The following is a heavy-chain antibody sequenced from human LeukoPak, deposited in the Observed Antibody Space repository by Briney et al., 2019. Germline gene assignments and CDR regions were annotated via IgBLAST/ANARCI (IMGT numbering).Heavy chain of an antibody. V-gene: IGHV1-8*03. J-gene: IGHJ3*02. CDR2: MNPNSGNT. CDR3: AREGVGASLVGEAAFDI. Sequence: ASVKVSCKASGYTFTSYDINWVRQATGQGLEWMGWMNPNSGNTGYAQKFQGRVTITRNTSISTAYMELNSLRSEDTAVYYCAREGVGASLVGEAAFDIWGQGTMVTVSS. CDR1: GYTFTSYD. D-gene: IGHD1-26*01.